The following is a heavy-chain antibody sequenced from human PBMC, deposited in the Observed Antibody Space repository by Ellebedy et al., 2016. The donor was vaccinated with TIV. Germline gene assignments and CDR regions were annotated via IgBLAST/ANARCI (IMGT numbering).Heavy chain of an antibody. CDR3: ATDPYGPSDFDY. CDR1: GFPFADYG. Sequence: PGGSLRLSCAVSGFPFADYGVSWVRQAPGKGLEWLSYIDVSSGTVYSADSGRGRFTISRANAKNSVFLQMNSLRNEDTALYYCATDPYGPSDFDYWGQGTLVTVSS. D-gene: IGHD3-10*01. V-gene: IGHV3-48*02. J-gene: IGHJ4*02. CDR2: IDVSSGTV.